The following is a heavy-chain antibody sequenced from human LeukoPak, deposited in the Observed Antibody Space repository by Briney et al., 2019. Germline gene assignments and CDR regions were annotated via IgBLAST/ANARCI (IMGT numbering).Heavy chain of an antibody. CDR1: GGSISSYY. V-gene: IGHV4-4*07. D-gene: IGHD3-10*01. J-gene: IGHJ5*02. Sequence: SETLSLTCTVSGGSISSYYWSRIRQPAGKGLEWIGRIYTSGSTNYNPSLKSRVTMSVDTSKNQFSLKLSSVTAADTAVYYCARVVFYYGSGRMGWFDPWGQGTLVTVSS. CDR2: IYTSGST. CDR3: ARVVFYYGSGRMGWFDP.